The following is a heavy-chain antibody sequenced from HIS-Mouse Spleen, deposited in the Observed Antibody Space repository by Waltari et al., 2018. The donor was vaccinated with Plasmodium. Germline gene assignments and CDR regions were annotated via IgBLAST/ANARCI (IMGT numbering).Heavy chain of an antibody. Sequence: QVQLVESGGGVVQPGRSLRLSCAASGFTFSSYGMHWVRQAPGKGLEWVEVIGNDGSNKYYADSVKGRFTISRDNSKNTLYLQMNSLRAEDTAVYYCAKVAQGTRDAFDIWGQGTMVTVSS. CDR1: GFTFSSYG. V-gene: IGHV3-33*06. D-gene: IGHD2-8*01. J-gene: IGHJ3*02. CDR3: AKVAQGTRDAFDI. CDR2: IGNDGSNK.